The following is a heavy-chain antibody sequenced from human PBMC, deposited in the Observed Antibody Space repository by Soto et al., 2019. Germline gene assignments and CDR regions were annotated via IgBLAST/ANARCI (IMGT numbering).Heavy chain of an antibody. CDR3: APDLPRSKVMGYFDI. CDR2: IYYSGST. V-gene: IGHV4-31*03. Sequence: PSETLSLTCTVSGGSISSGGYYWSWIRQHPGKGLEWIGYIYYSGSTYYNPSLKSRVTISVDTSKNQFSLKLSSGTAADTAVYYCAPDLPRSKVMGYFDIWGRGTLVTASS. D-gene: IGHD2-8*01. J-gene: IGHJ2*01. CDR1: GGSISSGGYY.